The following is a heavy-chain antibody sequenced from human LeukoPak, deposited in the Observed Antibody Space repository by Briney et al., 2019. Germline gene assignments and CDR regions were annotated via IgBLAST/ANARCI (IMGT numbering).Heavy chain of an antibody. CDR3: ARKGPDYGGNLGTFDY. CDR2: IYSGGST. CDR1: GFTVSSNY. V-gene: IGHV3-53*01. D-gene: IGHD4-23*01. J-gene: IGHJ4*02. Sequence: GGSLRLSCVASGFTVSSNYMSWVRQAPGKGLEWVSVIYSGGSTYYADSVKGRFTISRDNSKNTLYLQMNSLRAEDTAVYYCARKGPDYGGNLGTFDYWGQGTLVTVSS.